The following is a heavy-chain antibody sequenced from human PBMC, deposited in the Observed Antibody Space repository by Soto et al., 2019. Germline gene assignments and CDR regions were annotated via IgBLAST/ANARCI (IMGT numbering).Heavy chain of an antibody. CDR2: IIPIFGTA. V-gene: IGHV1-69*01. D-gene: IGHD5-12*01. Sequence: SQAPRVTYSCNSIRSLRQAPGQGREWMGGIIPIFGTANYAQKFQGRVTITADESTSTAYMELSSLRSEDTAVYYCARSWIGYRCYVLDYWVKGTLVTVSP. CDR1: RVTYSCNS. CDR3: ARSWIGYRCYVLDY. J-gene: IGHJ4*02.